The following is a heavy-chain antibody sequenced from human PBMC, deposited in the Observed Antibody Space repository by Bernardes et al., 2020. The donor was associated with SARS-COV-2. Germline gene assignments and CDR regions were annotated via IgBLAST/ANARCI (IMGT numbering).Heavy chain of an antibody. J-gene: IGHJ5*02. CDR1: GFTFSSYW. Sequence: GVLRLSCAASGFTFSSYWMHWVRQAPGKGLVWVSRINSDGSSTSYADSVKGRFTISRDNAKNTLYLQMNSLRAEDTAVYYCALLGIVVVPAAPDWFDPWGQGTLVTVSS. D-gene: IGHD2-2*03. V-gene: IGHV3-74*01. CDR2: INSDGSST. CDR3: ALLGIVVVPAAPDWFDP.